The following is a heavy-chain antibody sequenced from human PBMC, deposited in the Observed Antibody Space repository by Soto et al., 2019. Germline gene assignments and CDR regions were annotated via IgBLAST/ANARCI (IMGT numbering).Heavy chain of an antibody. CDR2: ISSDGTTT. V-gene: IGHV3-74*01. J-gene: IGHJ1*01. CDR3: AIQDCTNDVCLEAAVTVGGALES. CDR1: GFTFRKFW. Sequence: EVQLVQSGGGLAQPGTSLRLSCAASGFTFRKFWMHWVRQVPGKGPVWVSYISSDGTTTDYADSVKGRFTISRDNAKDTLYLHMDSLRAEDTAVYYCAIQDCTNDVCLEAAVTVGGALESWGQGTLVTVSS. D-gene: IGHD2-8*01.